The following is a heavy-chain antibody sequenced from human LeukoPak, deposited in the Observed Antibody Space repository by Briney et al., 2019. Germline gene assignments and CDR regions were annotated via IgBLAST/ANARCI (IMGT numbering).Heavy chain of an antibody. CDR2: MNPNSGNT. CDR1: GYTFTSCD. Sequence: ASVKVSCKASGYTFTSCDINWVRQATGQGLEWMGWMNPNSGNTGYAQKFQGRVTMTRNTSISTAYMELSSLRSEDTAVYYCARGLSVYGEWELLSYYYNYMDVWGRGTTVTVSS. J-gene: IGHJ6*03. CDR3: ARGLSVYGEWELLSYYYNYMDV. V-gene: IGHV1-8*01. D-gene: IGHD1-26*01.